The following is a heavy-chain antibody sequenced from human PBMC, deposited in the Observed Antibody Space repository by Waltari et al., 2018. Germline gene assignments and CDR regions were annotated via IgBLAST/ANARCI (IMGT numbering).Heavy chain of an antibody. D-gene: IGHD6-19*01. V-gene: IGHV5-10-1*03. J-gene: IGHJ4*02. Sequence: EVQLVQSGAEVKKPGESLRISCSTSGDTSATYWISWVRQMPGKGLEWMGRIDPSDSDISYSPAFEGHVTISADKSVDTAYLHWSSLKASDTAIYFCTRHSLGITVAGPSWGQGTLVTVSS. CDR2: IDPSDSDI. CDR3: TRHSLGITVAGPS. CDR1: GDTSATYW.